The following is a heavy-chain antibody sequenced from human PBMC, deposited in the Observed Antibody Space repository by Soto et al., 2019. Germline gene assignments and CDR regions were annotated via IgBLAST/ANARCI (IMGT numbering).Heavy chain of an antibody. V-gene: IGHV3-23*01. CDR3: AKDSPTMVRGVIINYFDY. J-gene: IGHJ4*02. CDR2: ISGSGGST. D-gene: IGHD3-10*01. CDR1: GFTFSSYA. Sequence: EVQLLESGGGLVQPGGSLRLSCAASGFTFSSYAMSWVRQAPGKGLEWVSAISGSGGSTYYADSVKGRFTISRDNSKNTLYLQMNSLRAEDTAVYYWAKDSPTMVRGVIINYFDYWGQGTLVTVSS.